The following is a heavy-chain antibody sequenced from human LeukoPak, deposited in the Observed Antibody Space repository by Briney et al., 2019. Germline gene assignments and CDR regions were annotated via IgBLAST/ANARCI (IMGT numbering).Heavy chain of an antibody. CDR2: INPNSGGT. Sequence: ASVKVSFKASGYTFTGYYMHWVRQAPGQGLEWMGWINPNSGGTNYAQKFQGRVTMTRDTSISTAYMELSRLRSDDTAVYYCARGYCSGGSCYGGVWFDPWGQGTLVTVSS. CDR1: GYTFTGYY. J-gene: IGHJ5*02. D-gene: IGHD2-15*01. CDR3: ARGYCSGGSCYGGVWFDP. V-gene: IGHV1-2*02.